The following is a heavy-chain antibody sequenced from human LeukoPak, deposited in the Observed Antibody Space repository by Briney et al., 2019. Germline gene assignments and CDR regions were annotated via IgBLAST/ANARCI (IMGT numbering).Heavy chain of an antibody. D-gene: IGHD1-1*01. Sequence: GGSLRLSCVASGFTFNNYAMCWVRQAPGKGLEWVSAIIRSGGSTYYAGSFKGRFTISRDNSKNTVYLQMNSLRAEDTAVYFCAKELIIQPTGTVAFDVWGQGTMVTVSS. CDR2: IIRSGGST. V-gene: IGHV3-23*01. CDR3: AKELIIQPTGTVAFDV. CDR1: GFTFNNYA. J-gene: IGHJ3*01.